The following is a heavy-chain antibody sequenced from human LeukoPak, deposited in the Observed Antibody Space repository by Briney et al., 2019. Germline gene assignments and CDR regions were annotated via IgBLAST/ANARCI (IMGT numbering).Heavy chain of an antibody. J-gene: IGHJ4*02. CDR3: ARVAFRSSSYISGIDY. Sequence: PGGSLRLSCSASGFTVSSSYMSWVRQAPGKGLEWVSVIYSGGSTDYADSVKGSFTISRDNSKNTLYLQMNSLRIEDTAVYYCARVAFRSSSYISGIDYWGQGTLVTVSS. CDR1: GFTVSSSY. V-gene: IGHV3-53*01. CDR2: IYSGGST. D-gene: IGHD6-6*01.